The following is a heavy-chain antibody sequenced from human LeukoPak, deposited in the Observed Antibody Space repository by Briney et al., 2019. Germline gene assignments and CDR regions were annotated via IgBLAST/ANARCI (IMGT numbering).Heavy chain of an antibody. Sequence: GESLRLSCGASGLTVSSYGMSWVRQAPGKGLEWVSTIIGSAVDTYYADSVKGRFTISRDDSKNTVYLQMNSLRAEDTAVYSCAKYTSGTSYRGLDQWGQGTLVTVSS. V-gene: IGHV3-23*01. D-gene: IGHD3-10*01. CDR3: AKYTSGTSYRGLDQ. CDR2: IIGSAVDT. J-gene: IGHJ4*02. CDR1: GLTVSSYG.